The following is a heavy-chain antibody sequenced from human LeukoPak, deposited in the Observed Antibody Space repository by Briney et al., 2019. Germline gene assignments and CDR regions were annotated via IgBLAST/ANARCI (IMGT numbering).Heavy chain of an antibody. Sequence: ASVKVSCKASGGTFSSYAISWVRQAPGQGLEWMGGIIPIFGTANYAQKFQGRVTITADESTSTAYMELSSLRSEDTAVYYCARDGITGTTGAFDIWGQGTMVTVSS. CDR3: ARDGITGTTGAFDI. D-gene: IGHD1-7*01. V-gene: IGHV1-69*01. J-gene: IGHJ3*02. CDR2: IIPIFGTA. CDR1: GGTFSSYA.